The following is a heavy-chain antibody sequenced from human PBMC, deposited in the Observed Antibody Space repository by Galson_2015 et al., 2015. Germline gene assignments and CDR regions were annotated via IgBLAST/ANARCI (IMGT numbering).Heavy chain of an antibody. CDR2: IYHSGST. Sequence: ATLSLTCAVSGGSISSSNWWGWVRPPPGQGLEWIGVIYHSGSTNYNPSLKSRVTISVDKSKNQFSLKLSSVTAADTAVYYCARSAERGYSSGTAFDIWGQGTMVTVSS. D-gene: IGHD6-19*01. CDR3: ARSAERGYSSGTAFDI. J-gene: IGHJ3*02. CDR1: GGSISSSNW. V-gene: IGHV4-4*02.